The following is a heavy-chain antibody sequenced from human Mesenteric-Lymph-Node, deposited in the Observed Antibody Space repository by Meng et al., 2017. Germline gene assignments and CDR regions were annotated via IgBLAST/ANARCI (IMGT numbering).Heavy chain of an antibody. CDR2: IWYDGSNK. Sequence: GESLKISCAASGFTFSIYDMTWVRQAPGKGLEWVAVIWYDGSNKYYADSVKGRFTISRDNSKNTLYLQMNSLRAEDTAVYYCARDPQYYDFWSGYYQYYYYGMDVWGQGTTVTVSS. J-gene: IGHJ6*02. CDR1: GFTFSIYD. V-gene: IGHV3-33*08. CDR3: ARDPQYYDFWSGYYQYYYYGMDV. D-gene: IGHD3-3*01.